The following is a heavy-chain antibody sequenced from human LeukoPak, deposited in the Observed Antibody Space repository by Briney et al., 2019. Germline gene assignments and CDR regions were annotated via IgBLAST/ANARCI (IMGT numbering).Heavy chain of an antibody. CDR2: NSGSGGST. J-gene: IGHJ5*02. CDR1: GFTFSSYA. V-gene: IGHV3-23*01. D-gene: IGHD6-13*01. CDR3: AKGGGSSWYGAVWFDP. Sequence: PGGSLRLSCAASGFTFSSYAMSWVRQAPGKGLEWVSANSGSGGSTYYADSVKGRFTISRDNSKYTLYLQMNSLRAEDTAVYYCAKGGGSSWYGAVWFDPWGQGTLVTVSS.